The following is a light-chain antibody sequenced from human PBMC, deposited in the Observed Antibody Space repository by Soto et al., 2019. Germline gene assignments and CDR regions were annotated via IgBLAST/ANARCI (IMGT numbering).Light chain of an antibody. V-gene: IGLV6-57*04. CDR2: EDN. CDR3: QSYDSSNVV. J-gene: IGLJ2*01. Sequence: NFMLTQPHSVSESPGKTVTISCTRSSGSIASNYVQWYQQRPGSAPTTVIYEDNQRPWGVPDRFSGSIDSSSNSASLTISGLKTEDEADYYCQSYDSSNVVFGGGTKLTVL. CDR1: SGSIASNY.